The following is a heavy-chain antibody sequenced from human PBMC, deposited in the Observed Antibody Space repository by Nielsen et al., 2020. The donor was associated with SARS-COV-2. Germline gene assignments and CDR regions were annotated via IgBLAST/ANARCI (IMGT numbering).Heavy chain of an antibody. CDR2: ISGSGCST. J-gene: IGHJ4*02. Sequence: GESLKISCAASGFTFSSYAMSWVRQAPGKGLEWVSAISGSGCSTYYADSVKGRFTISRDNSKNTLYLQMNSLRAEDTAVYYCAKDLVQLERGGSFDYWGQGTLVTVSS. CDR3: AKDLVQLERGGSFDY. CDR1: GFTFSSYA. V-gene: IGHV3-23*01. D-gene: IGHD1-1*01.